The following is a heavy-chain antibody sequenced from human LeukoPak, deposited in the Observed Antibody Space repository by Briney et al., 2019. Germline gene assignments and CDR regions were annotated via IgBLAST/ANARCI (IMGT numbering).Heavy chain of an antibody. CDR2: ISSSSSYI. J-gene: IGHJ4*02. CDR1: GFTFSTYW. D-gene: IGHD3-3*01. Sequence: GGSLRLSCAASGFTFSTYWMHWVRQAPGKGLEWVSSISSSSSYIYYADSVKGRFTISRDNAKNSLYLQMNSLRAEDTAVYYCARDGFCDYWGQGTLVTVSS. V-gene: IGHV3-21*01. CDR3: ARDGFCDY.